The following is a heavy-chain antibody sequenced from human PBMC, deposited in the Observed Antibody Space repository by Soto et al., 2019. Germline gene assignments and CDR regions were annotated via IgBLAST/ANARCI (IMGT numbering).Heavy chain of an antibody. V-gene: IGHV2-5*02. Sequence: QITLKESGPPLVKPTQTLTLTCTFSGSSLSTRGVAVGWIRQPPGKALEFLGFIFWDDDERYSPSLKNRLTVTKATSKNQVVLTMTNTDPVDTATYYCAHRRPGTGASAFVDYSGQGTLGTVSS. J-gene: IGHJ4*02. CDR3: AHRRPGTGASAFVDY. CDR1: GSSLSTRGVA. CDR2: IFWDDDE. D-gene: IGHD1-26*01.